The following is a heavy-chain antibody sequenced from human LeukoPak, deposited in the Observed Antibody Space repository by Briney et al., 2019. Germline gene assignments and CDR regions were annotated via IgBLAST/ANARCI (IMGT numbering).Heavy chain of an antibody. V-gene: IGHV4-61*02. Sequence: SETLSLTCAVSGDSISSSSYYWSWIRQPAGKGLEWIGRIYTSGSTNYNPSRKSRVTISVDTSKKQFSMKLSSVTAADSAVYYCARVVYGDYVDYWGQGTLVTVSS. CDR3: ARVVYGDYVDY. D-gene: IGHD2-8*01. CDR2: IYTSGST. J-gene: IGHJ4*02. CDR1: GDSISSSSYY.